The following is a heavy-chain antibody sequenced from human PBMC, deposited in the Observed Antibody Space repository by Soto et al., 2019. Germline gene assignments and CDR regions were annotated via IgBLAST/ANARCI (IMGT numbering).Heavy chain of an antibody. CDR1: GGSFSGYY. D-gene: IGHD5-12*01. CDR2: INHSGST. J-gene: IGHJ3*02. CDR3: ARDRRDGYNLGAFDI. V-gene: IGHV4-34*01. Sequence: KTSETLSLTCAVYGGSFSGYYWSWIRQPPGKGLEWIGEINHSGSTNYNPSLKSRVTISVDTSKNQFSLKLSSVTAADTAVYYCARDRRDGYNLGAFDIWGQGTMVTVSS.